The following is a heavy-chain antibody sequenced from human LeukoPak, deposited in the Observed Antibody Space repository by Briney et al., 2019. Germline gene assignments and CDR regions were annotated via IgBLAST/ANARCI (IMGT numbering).Heavy chain of an antibody. Sequence: GGSLRLSCAASGFTFSSYWMSWVRQAPGKGLEWVANIKQDGSEKYYVDSVKGRFAISRDNAKNSLYLQMNSLRAEDTAVYYCARDVDSSGRNLFWFDPWGQGTLVTVSS. CDR2: IKQDGSEK. D-gene: IGHD6-19*01. J-gene: IGHJ5*02. CDR1: GFTFSSYW. CDR3: ARDVDSSGRNLFWFDP. V-gene: IGHV3-7*01.